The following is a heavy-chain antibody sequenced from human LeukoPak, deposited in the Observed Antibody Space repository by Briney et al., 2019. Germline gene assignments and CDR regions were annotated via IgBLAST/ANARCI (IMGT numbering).Heavy chain of an antibody. CDR3: ARDCIAAADTGYYYYMDV. Sequence: SQALSLTCAISGDSVSSNSAAWNWIRQSPSRGLEWLGRTYYRSKWYNDYAVSVKSRITINPDTSKNQFSLQLNSVTPEDTAVYYCARDCIAAADTGYYYYMDVWGKGTTVTVSS. CDR2: TYYRSKWYN. D-gene: IGHD6-13*01. V-gene: IGHV6-1*01. J-gene: IGHJ6*03. CDR1: GDSVSSNSAA.